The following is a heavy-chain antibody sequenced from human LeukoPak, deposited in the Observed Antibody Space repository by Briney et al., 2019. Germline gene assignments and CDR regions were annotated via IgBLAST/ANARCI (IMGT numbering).Heavy chain of an antibody. Sequence: PSETLSLTCAVYGGSFSGYYWSWIRQPPGKGLEWIGEINHSGSTNYNPSLKSRVTISVDTSKNQFSLKLSSVTAADTAVYYCARVGDIVVVPAARHAFDIWGQGTMVTVSS. CDR2: INHSGST. V-gene: IGHV4-34*01. J-gene: IGHJ3*02. D-gene: IGHD2-2*01. CDR3: ARVGDIVVVPAARHAFDI. CDR1: GGSFSGYY.